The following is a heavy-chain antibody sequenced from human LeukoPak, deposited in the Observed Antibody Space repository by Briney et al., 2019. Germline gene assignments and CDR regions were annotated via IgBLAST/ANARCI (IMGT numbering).Heavy chain of an antibody. V-gene: IGHV4-61*02. J-gene: IGHJ4*02. CDR1: GGSISSGSYY. Sequence: SETLSLTCTVSGGSISSGSYYWSWIRQPAGKGLEWIGRIYTSGSTNYNPSLKSRVTISVDTSKNQFSLKLSSVTAADTAVYYCARDSRATRTYYYDSSGSQGYYFDYWGQGTLVTVPS. CDR2: IYTSGST. D-gene: IGHD3-22*01. CDR3: ARDSRATRTYYYDSSGSQGYYFDY.